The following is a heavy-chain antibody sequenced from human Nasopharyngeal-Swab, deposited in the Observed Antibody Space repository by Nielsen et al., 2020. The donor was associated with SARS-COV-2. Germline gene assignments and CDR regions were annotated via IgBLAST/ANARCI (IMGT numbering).Heavy chain of an antibody. J-gene: IGHJ5*02. CDR1: GFTFSSYA. V-gene: IGHV3-23*01. CDR2: ISGSGDTT. D-gene: IGHD6-19*01. CDR3: ARQYSSGWFDP. Sequence: GESLKISYAASGFTFSSYAMSWVRRAPGKGLEWVSIISGSGDTTYYADSVNDRFTISRDNSKNTLYLQMNSLRAEDTAVYYCARQYSSGWFDPWGQGTLVTVSS.